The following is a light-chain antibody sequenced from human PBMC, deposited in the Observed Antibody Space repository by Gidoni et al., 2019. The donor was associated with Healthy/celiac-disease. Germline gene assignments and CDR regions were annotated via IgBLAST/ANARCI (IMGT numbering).Light chain of an antibody. CDR1: QSVSSSY. V-gene: IGKV3-20*01. Sequence: IVLTQSPGTLSLSPGERATLSCRASQSVSSSYLAWYQQKPGQAPRLLIYGASSRATGIPDRFSCSGSGTDFTLTISRLEPEDFAVYYCQQYGSSPQLTFGGGTKVEIK. CDR2: GAS. CDR3: QQYGSSPQLT. J-gene: IGKJ4*01.